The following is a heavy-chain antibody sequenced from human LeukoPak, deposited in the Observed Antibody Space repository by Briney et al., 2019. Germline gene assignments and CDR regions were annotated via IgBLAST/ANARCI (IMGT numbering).Heavy chain of an antibody. V-gene: IGHV3-21*04. J-gene: IGHJ3*02. Sequence: GGSLRLSCAASGFTFSSYSMNWVRQAPGKGLEWVSSISSSSSYIYYADSVKGRFTISRDNAKNSLYLQMNSLRAEDMALYYCAKGLSGSYYESAFDIWGQGTMVTVSS. D-gene: IGHD1-26*01. CDR3: AKGLSGSYYESAFDI. CDR1: GFTFSSYS. CDR2: ISSSSSYI.